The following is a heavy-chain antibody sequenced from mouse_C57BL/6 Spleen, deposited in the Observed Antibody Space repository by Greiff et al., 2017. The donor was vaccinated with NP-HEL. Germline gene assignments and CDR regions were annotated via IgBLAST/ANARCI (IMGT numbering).Heavy chain of an antibody. CDR2: INPYNGDT. D-gene: IGHD2-4*01. CDR3: ARLDDYDAWFAY. J-gene: IGHJ3*01. CDR1: GYSFTGYF. V-gene: IGHV1-20*01. Sequence: EVKLMESGPELVKPGDSVKISCKASGYSFTGYFMNWVMQSHGKSLEWIGRINPYNGDTFYNQKFKGKATLTVDKSSSTAHMELRSLTSEDSAVYYCARLDDYDAWFAYWGQGTLVTVSA.